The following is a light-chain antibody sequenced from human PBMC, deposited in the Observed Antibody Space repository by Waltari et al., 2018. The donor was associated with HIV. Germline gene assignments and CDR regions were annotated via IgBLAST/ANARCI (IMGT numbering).Light chain of an antibody. V-gene: IGLV3-19*01. Sequence: SSELTQDPAVSVALGQTVRITCQGDSLRSYYASWYQQKPGQAPVLVIYGKNNRPSGIPYRFSGSSSGNTASLTITGAQAEDEADYYCNSRDSSGNRVFGGGTKLTVL. CDR3: NSRDSSGNRV. J-gene: IGLJ3*02. CDR2: GKN. CDR1: SLRSYY.